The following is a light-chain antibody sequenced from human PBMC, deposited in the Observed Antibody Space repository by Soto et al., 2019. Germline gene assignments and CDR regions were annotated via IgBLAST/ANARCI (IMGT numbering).Light chain of an antibody. Sequence: DIQMTQSPSSVSASVGDRVSITCRASQGISNWLAWYQQKPGRAPKLLIYTGSSLQSGVPSRFSGTGPGTDCTLTSSSLQPEDVATYECQQANRFPLTFGGGTKVEIK. J-gene: IGKJ4*01. CDR1: QGISNW. CDR2: TGS. CDR3: QQANRFPLT. V-gene: IGKV1-12*01.